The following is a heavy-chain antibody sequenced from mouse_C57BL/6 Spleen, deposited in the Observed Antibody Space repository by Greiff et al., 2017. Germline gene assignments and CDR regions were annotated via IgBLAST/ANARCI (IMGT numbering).Heavy chain of an antibody. Sequence: EVQLQESGPGLVKPSQSLSLTCSVTGYSITSGYYWNWIRQFPGNKLEWLGYISYDGSNNYNPSLKNRISITRYSSKNQFFLKLNSVTTEDIATYYCARDDGYSWFVYWGQGTLVTVSA. J-gene: IGHJ3*01. CDR1: GYSITSGYY. V-gene: IGHV3-6*01. CDR3: ARDDGYSWFVY. CDR2: ISYDGSN. D-gene: IGHD2-3*01.